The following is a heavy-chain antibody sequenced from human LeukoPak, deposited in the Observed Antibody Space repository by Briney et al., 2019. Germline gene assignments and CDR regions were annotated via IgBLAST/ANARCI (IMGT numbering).Heavy chain of an antibody. D-gene: IGHD4-17*01. Sequence: SQTLSLTCTVSGGSISSGGYYWSWIRQHPGKGLEWTGYIYYSGSTYYNPSLKSRVTISVDTSKNQFSLKLSSVTAADTAVYYCATTSRGTTVTTFDYWGQGTLVTVSS. CDR1: GGSISSGGYY. CDR3: ATTSRGTTVTTFDY. V-gene: IGHV4-31*03. CDR2: IYYSGST. J-gene: IGHJ4*02.